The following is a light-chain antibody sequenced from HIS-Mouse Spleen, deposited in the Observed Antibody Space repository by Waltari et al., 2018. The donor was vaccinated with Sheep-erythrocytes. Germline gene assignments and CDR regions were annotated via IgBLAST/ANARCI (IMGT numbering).Light chain of an antibody. V-gene: IGKV3-15*01. CDR1: QRVSSN. J-gene: IGKJ1*01. CDR2: GAS. CDR3: QQYNNWPPT. Sequence: EIVMTQSPATLSVSPGERATLSCRASQRVSSNLAWYQQKPGQAPRLLIYGASTRATGIPARFSGSWSGTEFTLTISSLQSEDFAVYYCQQYNNWPPTFGQGTKVEIK.